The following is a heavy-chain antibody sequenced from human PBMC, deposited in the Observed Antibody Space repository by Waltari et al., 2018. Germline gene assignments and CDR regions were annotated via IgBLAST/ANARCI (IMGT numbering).Heavy chain of an antibody. V-gene: IGHV5-51*03. Sequence: EVQLVQSGPEVKKSGESLSISCQVSGYRFISYWIAWVRQMPGKGLEYMGIIWPDDSDTRYSPSFQGQVIISVDKSIGTAYLQLNTLKASDTAMYYCARPRRGRDAFDVWGPGTMVTVS. CDR3: ARPRRGRDAFDV. J-gene: IGHJ3*01. D-gene: IGHD3-10*01. CDR2: IWPDDSDT. CDR1: GYRFISYW.